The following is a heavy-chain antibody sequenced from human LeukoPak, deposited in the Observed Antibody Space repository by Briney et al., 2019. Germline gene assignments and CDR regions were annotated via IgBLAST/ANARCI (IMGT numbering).Heavy chain of an antibody. Sequence: PGGSLRLSCAASGFTFSSYDMSWVRQAPGKGLEWVSVISVSGGSTTYADSVKGRFTISRDISKNTLYLQMNSLGAEDTAVYYCAKDGSSGYYYFDYWGQGTLVTVSS. CDR1: GFTFSSYD. CDR3: AKDGSSGYYYFDY. J-gene: IGHJ4*02. V-gene: IGHV3-23*01. CDR2: ISVSGGST. D-gene: IGHD3-22*01.